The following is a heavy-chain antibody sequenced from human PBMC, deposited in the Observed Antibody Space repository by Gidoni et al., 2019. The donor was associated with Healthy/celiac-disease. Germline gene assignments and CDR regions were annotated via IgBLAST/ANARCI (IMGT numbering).Heavy chain of an antibody. Sequence: PGKGLEWVSYISSSGSTIYYADSVKGRFTISRDNAKNSLYLQMNSLRAEDTAVYYCARDEWDGYTPRGWFDPWGQGTLVTVSS. J-gene: IGHJ5*02. V-gene: IGHV3-11*01. D-gene: IGHD5-12*01. CDR2: ISSSGSTI. CDR3: ARDEWDGYTPRGWFDP.